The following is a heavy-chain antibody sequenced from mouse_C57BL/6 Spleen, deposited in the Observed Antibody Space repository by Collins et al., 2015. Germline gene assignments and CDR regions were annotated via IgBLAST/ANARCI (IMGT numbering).Heavy chain of an antibody. CDR3: ARGAY. V-gene: IGHV1-80*01. CDR2: IYPGDGDT. Sequence: QVQLQQSGAELVKPGASVKISCKASGYTFSNYWMNWVKQRPGKGLEWIGQIYPGDGDTNYNEKFKGKATLTVDKSSSTAYMHLISLTSEDSAVYFCARGAYWGQGTLVTVSA. J-gene: IGHJ3*01. CDR1: GYTFSNYW.